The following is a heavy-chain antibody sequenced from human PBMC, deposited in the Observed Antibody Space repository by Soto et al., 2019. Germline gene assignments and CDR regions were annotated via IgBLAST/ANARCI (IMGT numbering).Heavy chain of an antibody. Sequence: GGSLRLSCAASGFTFSGYTMNWVRQAPGKGLEWISSISSGSSYIYYAGSVKGRFTISRDNARNSLFLEMKTLRADDTAVYYCARDILSGGAYPDSWGQGTKVTVSS. CDR1: GFTFSGYT. V-gene: IGHV3-21*01. CDR3: ARDILSGGAYPDS. CDR2: ISSGSSYI. J-gene: IGHJ5*01. D-gene: IGHD3-10*01.